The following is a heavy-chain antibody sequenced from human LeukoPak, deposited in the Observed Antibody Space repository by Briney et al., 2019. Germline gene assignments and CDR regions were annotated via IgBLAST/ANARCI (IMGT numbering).Heavy chain of an antibody. Sequence: GASLEISCKGSGYRFTSYWIGWVRQLPGKGLGWMGLIYPGDSDTRYSPSFQGQVTFSADKSISTGYLQWSSLKASDTAMYYCARKNSGYDLADYWGQGTLVTVSS. CDR1: GYRFTSYW. V-gene: IGHV5-51*01. J-gene: IGHJ4*02. D-gene: IGHD5-12*01. CDR2: IYPGDSDT. CDR3: ARKNSGYDLADY.